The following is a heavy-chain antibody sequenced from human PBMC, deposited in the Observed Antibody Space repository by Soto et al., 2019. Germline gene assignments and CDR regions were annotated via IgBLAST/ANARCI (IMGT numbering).Heavy chain of an antibody. CDR2: IIPIFGTA. Sequence: QVQLVQSGAEVKKPGSSVKVSCKASGGTFSSYAISWVRQAPGQGLEWMGGIIPIFGTANYAQECQGRVTITADESTSTAYMELSSLRSEDTAMYYCARAGFSGTYYYYYGMDVWGQGTTVTVSS. CDR1: GGTFSSYA. J-gene: IGHJ6*02. D-gene: IGHD5-12*01. CDR3: ARAGFSGTYYYYYGMDV. V-gene: IGHV1-69*01.